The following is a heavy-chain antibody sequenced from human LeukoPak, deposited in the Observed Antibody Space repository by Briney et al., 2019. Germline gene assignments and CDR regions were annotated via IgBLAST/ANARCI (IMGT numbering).Heavy chain of an antibody. V-gene: IGHV3-15*01. D-gene: IGHD1-1*01. Sequence: GESLRLSCAASGFNFSNAWMRWVRQAPGKGLDWVGRIKSKTDGGPTDYAAPVKGRFTISRDDSTNTLDPQMNNLKTDDTALLYCATAGYRRYAGGQGTLVTVSS. CDR2: IKSKTDGGPT. CDR3: ATAGYRRYA. CDR1: GFNFSNAW. J-gene: IGHJ4*02.